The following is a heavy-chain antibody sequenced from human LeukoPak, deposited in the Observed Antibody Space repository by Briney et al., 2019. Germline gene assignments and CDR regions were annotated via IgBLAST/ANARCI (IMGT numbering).Heavy chain of an antibody. J-gene: IGHJ4*02. CDR1: GFTFSSYG. CDR2: IWYDGSNK. V-gene: IGHV3-33*01. D-gene: IGHD7-27*01. Sequence: GGSLRLSCAASGFTFSSYGMHWVRQAPGKGLEWVAVIWYDGSNKYYADSVKGRFTIPRDNSKNTLYLQMNSLRAEDTAVYYCAREETGESYYFDYWGQGTLVTVSS. CDR3: AREETGESYYFDY.